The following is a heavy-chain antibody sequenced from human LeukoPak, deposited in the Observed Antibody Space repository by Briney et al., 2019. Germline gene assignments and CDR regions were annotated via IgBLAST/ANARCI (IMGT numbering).Heavy chain of an antibody. Sequence: PGGSLRLSCAASGFTFDDYAMHWVRQAQGKGLEWVSGINWNSDSIGYAGSVKGRFTISRDNAKNSLFLQMNSLRADDMALYYCAKGYSSSGGGSDIWGQGTMVTVSS. CDR2: INWNSDSI. D-gene: IGHD6-13*01. V-gene: IGHV3-9*03. CDR1: GFTFDDYA. J-gene: IGHJ3*02. CDR3: AKGYSSSGGGSDI.